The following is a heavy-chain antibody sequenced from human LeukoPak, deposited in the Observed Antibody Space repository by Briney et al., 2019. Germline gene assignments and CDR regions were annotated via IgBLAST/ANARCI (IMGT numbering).Heavy chain of an antibody. Sequence: GGSLRLSCAASGFTFDNDVIHWVRQAPGKGLEWVSTLSGSGITTYYADSVKGRFTISRDSSKNTLYLQMNSLRAEDTAVYYCAGGTYYGSGSRPGYLDYWGLGTLVTVSS. D-gene: IGHD3-10*01. CDR3: AGGTYYGSGSRPGYLDY. CDR2: LSGSGITT. J-gene: IGHJ4*02. CDR1: GFTFDNDV. V-gene: IGHV3-23*01.